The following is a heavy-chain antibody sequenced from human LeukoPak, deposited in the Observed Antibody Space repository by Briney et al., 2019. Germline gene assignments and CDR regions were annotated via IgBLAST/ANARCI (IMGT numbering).Heavy chain of an antibody. D-gene: IGHD2-21*02. J-gene: IGHJ4*02. CDR2: IYYSGST. CDR1: GGSISSSSYY. CDR3: AKTGGGLAYCGGDCYSSDY. Sequence: SETLSLTCTVSGGSISSSSYYWGWIRQPPGKGLEWIGSIYYSGSTYYNPSLKSRVTISVDTSKNQFSLKLNSVTAADTAVYYCAKTGGGLAYCGGDCYSSDYWGQGTLVTVSS. V-gene: IGHV4-39*01.